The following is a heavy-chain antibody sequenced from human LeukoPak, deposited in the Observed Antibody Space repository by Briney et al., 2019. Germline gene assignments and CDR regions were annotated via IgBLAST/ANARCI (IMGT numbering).Heavy chain of an antibody. J-gene: IGHJ4*02. Sequence: GGSLRLSCAASGFTVSSNDMSRVRQAPGKGLEWVSVIYSGGRTFYADSVKGRFTISRDNSKNTLYLQMNSLRAEDTAVYYCARASGGYSYGPFDYWGQGTLVTVSS. V-gene: IGHV3-53*01. CDR3: ARASGGYSYGPFDY. CDR2: IYSGGRT. CDR1: GFTVSSND. D-gene: IGHD5-18*01.